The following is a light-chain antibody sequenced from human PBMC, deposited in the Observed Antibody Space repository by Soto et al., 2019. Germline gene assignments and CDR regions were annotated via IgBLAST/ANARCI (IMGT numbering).Light chain of an antibody. CDR2: KAS. J-gene: IGKJ1*01. CDR3: HHYHSYSDA. CDR1: QTISSW. V-gene: IGKV1-5*03. Sequence: DIQMTQSPSTLSGSVGDRVTITCRASQTISSWLAWYQQKPGNAPKLLIYKASTLKSGVPSRFSGSGSGTEFTLPISSLQPDDLATYYCHHYHSYSDAFGQGTKVELK.